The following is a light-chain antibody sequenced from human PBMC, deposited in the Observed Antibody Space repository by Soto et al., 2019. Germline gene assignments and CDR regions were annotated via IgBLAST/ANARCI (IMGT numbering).Light chain of an antibody. CDR3: QQLSSSPTMYT. CDR2: GAS. J-gene: IGKJ2*01. Sequence: EIVLTQSPGTLSLSPGERATLSCRASQSVSSSYLAWYQQKPGQAPRLLIYGASTRATGIPERFSGSASGTDFSLTISRLEPEDFAVYYCQQLSSSPTMYTFGQGTKLEIK. V-gene: IGKV3-20*01. CDR1: QSVSSSY.